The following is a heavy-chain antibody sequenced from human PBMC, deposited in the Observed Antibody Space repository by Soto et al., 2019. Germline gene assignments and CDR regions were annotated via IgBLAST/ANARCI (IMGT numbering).Heavy chain of an antibody. CDR3: AGIAAAGTRFDS. Sequence: SETLSLTRAVSGGSISSINWWSWVRQPPGKGLEWIGEIYHSGSTNYNPSLKSRVTISVDKSKNQFSLKLSSVTAADTAVYYCAGIAAAGTRFDSWGQGTLVTVS. V-gene: IGHV4-4*02. CDR1: GGSISSINW. D-gene: IGHD6-13*01. J-gene: IGHJ4*02. CDR2: IYHSGST.